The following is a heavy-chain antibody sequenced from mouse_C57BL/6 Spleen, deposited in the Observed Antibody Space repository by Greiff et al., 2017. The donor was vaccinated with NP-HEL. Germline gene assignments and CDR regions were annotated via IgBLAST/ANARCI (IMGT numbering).Heavy chain of an antibody. V-gene: IGHV14-2*01. D-gene: IGHD1-1*01. CDR1: GFNIKDYY. CDR2: IDPEDGET. CDR3: ARSTGSSSWFAY. J-gene: IGHJ3*01. Sequence: EVKLMESGAELVKPGASVKLSCTASGFNIKDYYMHWVKQRTEQGLEWIGRIDPEDGETKYAPKFQGKATITADTSSNTAYLQLSSLTSEDTAVYYCARSTGSSSWFAYWGQGTLVTVSA.